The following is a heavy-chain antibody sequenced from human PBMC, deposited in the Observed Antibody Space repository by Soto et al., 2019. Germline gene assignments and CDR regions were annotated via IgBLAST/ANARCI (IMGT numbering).Heavy chain of an antibody. D-gene: IGHD2-15*01. V-gene: IGHV3-21*01. CDR2: ISSSSSYI. CDR1: GFTFSSYS. Sequence: PGGSLRLSCAASGFTFSSYSMNWVRQAPGKGLEWVSSISSSSSYIYYADSVKGRLTISRDNAKSSLYLQMNNLRVEDTAIYYCARAYSGRLPRRADYYYAMDVWGRGTTVTVSS. CDR3: ARAYSGRLPRRADYYYAMDV. J-gene: IGHJ6*02.